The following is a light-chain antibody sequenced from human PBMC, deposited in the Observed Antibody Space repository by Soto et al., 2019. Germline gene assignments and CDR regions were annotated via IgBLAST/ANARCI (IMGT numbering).Light chain of an antibody. Sequence: DIQMTQSPSTLSASVRDRVTITCRASQSISTWLAWYQQKPGKAPKLLIYKASTLESGVPPRFSGSGSGTEFTLTISSLQPDDFAPYYCQQYNRYSYTFGQGTKLEIK. V-gene: IGKV1-5*03. CDR3: QQYNRYSYT. CDR2: KAS. J-gene: IGKJ2*01. CDR1: QSISTW.